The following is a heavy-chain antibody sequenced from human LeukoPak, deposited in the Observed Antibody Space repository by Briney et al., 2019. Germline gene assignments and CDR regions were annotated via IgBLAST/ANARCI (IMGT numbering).Heavy chain of an antibody. CDR2: IRGSGGST. D-gene: IGHD3-9*01. J-gene: IGHJ4*02. Sequence: GGSLRLSCAASGFTFSGYTMSWVRQAPGKGLEWVSAIRGSGGSTSSADSVKGRFTISRDNSKNTLYLQMNSLRAEDTAVYYCARDRDNYDILTGYQEAGYWGQGTLVTVSS. CDR3: ARDRDNYDILTGYQEAGY. V-gene: IGHV3-23*01. CDR1: GFTFSGYT.